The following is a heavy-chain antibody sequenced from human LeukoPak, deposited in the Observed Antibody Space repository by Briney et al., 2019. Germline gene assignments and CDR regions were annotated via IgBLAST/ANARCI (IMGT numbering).Heavy chain of an antibody. CDR1: GYTFTGYY. V-gene: IGHV1-2*02. CDR3: ARDHCDYVWGSYRYRNRIDY. D-gene: IGHD3-16*02. Sequence: ASVKVSCKASGYTFTGYYMHWVRQAPGQGLEWMGWINPNSGGTNYAQKFQGRVTMTRDTSISTAYMELSRLRSDDTAVYYCARDHCDYVWGSYRYRNRIDYWGQGTLVTVSS. J-gene: IGHJ4*02. CDR2: INPNSGGT.